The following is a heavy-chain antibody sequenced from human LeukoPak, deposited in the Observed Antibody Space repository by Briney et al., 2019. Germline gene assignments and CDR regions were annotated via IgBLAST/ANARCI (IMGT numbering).Heavy chain of an antibody. V-gene: IGHV1-18*01. CDR3: ARDHSWYAIDY. Sequence: GASVKVSCKASGYTFNTYGISWVRQAPGQGLEWMGWISPYNGNTNYAQKFQDRVTMTTDTSTSTAYIELRSLTSDDTALYFCARDHSWYAIDYWGQGTLVTVSS. CDR1: GYTFNTYG. CDR2: ISPYNGNT. D-gene: IGHD6-13*01. J-gene: IGHJ4*02.